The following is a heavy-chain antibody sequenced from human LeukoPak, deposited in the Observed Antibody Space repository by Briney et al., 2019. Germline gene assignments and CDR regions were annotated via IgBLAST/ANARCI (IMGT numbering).Heavy chain of an antibody. D-gene: IGHD2-2*01. J-gene: IGHJ4*02. Sequence: GGSLRLSCAASGFTFSSYAMHWVRQAPGKGLEWVAVISSDGNNKYYADSVKGRFTISRDNSKNTLYLQMNSRRAEDTAVYYCARDEYLWVVIQLGLFDYWGQGTLVTVSS. V-gene: IGHV3-30-3*01. CDR1: GFTFSSYA. CDR2: ISSDGNNK. CDR3: ARDEYLWVVIQLGLFDY.